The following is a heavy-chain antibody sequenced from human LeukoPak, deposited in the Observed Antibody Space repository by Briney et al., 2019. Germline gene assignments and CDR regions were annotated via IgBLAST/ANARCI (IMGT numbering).Heavy chain of an antibody. J-gene: IGHJ6*03. Sequence: SETLSLTCAVSGGSISSSNWWSWVRQPPGKGLEWIGEIYHSGSTNYNPSLKSRVTISVDKSKNQFSLKLSSVTAADTAVYYCARGVIYCYYYMDVWGKGTTVTISS. D-gene: IGHD3-10*01. CDR2: IYHSGST. V-gene: IGHV4-4*02. CDR3: ARGVIYCYYYMDV. CDR1: GGSISSSNW.